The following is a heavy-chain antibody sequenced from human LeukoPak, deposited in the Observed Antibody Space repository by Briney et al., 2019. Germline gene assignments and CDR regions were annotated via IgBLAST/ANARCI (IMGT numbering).Heavy chain of an antibody. Sequence: PSETLSLTCAVYGGSFSGYYWSWIRQPPGKGLEWIGEINHSGSTNYNPSLKSRVTISVDTSKNQFSLKLSSVTAADTAVYYCARAKQQLVDDAFDIWDQGTMVTVSS. V-gene: IGHV4-34*01. J-gene: IGHJ3*02. CDR3: ARAKQQLVDDAFDI. D-gene: IGHD6-13*01. CDR2: INHSGST. CDR1: GGSFSGYY.